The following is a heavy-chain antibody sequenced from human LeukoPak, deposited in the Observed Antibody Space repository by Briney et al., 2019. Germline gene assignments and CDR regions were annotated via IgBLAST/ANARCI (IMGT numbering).Heavy chain of an antibody. CDR3: ASSRGSIAAAGPKFDY. V-gene: IGHV4-39*01. CDR2: SYYSGST. Sequence: SESLSLTCTVSGGSISSSSYYWGWIRQPPGKGLGWIGSSYYSGSTYYNPSLKSRVTISVDTSKNQFSLKLSSVTAADTAVYYCASSRGSIAAAGPKFDYWGQGTLVTVSS. CDR1: GGSISSSSYY. D-gene: IGHD6-13*01. J-gene: IGHJ4*02.